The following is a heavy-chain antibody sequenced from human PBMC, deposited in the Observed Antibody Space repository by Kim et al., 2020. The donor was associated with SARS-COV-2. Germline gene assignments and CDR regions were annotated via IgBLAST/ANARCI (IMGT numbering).Heavy chain of an antibody. CDR2: ISAYNGNT. D-gene: IGHD3-22*01. V-gene: IGHV1-18*04. CDR1: GYTFTSYG. Sequence: ASVKVSCKASGYTFTSYGISWVRQAPGQGLEWMGWISAYNGNTNYAQKLQGRVTMTTDTSTSTAYMELRSLRSDDTAVDYCARVQYMGGYYDSSGYGYFDYWGQGTLVTVSS. CDR3: ARVQYMGGYYDSSGYGYFDY. J-gene: IGHJ4*02.